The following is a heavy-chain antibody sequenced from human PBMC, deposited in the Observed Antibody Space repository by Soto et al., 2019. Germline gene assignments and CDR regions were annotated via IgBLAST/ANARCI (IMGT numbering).Heavy chain of an antibody. D-gene: IGHD1-26*01. V-gene: IGHV3-30-3*01. Sequence: QVQLVESGGGVVQPGRSLRLSCAASGFTFSSYAMHWVRQAPGKGLEWVAVISYDGSNKYYADSVKGRFTISRDNSKNTLYLHMNCLGAEDTAVYYWARGDIVGATVLQTLGYTDVWGQGTTVTVSS. CDR2: ISYDGSNK. J-gene: IGHJ6*02. CDR3: ARGDIVGATVLQTLGYTDV. CDR1: GFTFSSYA.